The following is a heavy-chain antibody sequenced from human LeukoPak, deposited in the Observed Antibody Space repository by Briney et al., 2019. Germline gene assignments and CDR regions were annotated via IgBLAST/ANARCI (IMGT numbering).Heavy chain of an antibody. Sequence: SETLSLTCTVSGYSISSGYYWGWIRQPPGKGLEWIGSIYHSGSTYYNPSLKSRVTISVDTSKNQFSLKLSSVTAADTAVYYCAGPTIGAGAFDIWGQGTMVTVSS. D-gene: IGHD1-26*01. CDR2: IYHSGST. V-gene: IGHV4-38-2*02. CDR1: GYSISSGYY. CDR3: AGPTIGAGAFDI. J-gene: IGHJ3*02.